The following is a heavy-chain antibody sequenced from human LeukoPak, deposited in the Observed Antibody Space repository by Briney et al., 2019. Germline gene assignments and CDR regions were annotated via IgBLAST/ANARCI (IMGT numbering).Heavy chain of an antibody. V-gene: IGHV4-34*01. J-gene: IGHJ4*02. CDR2: INHSGST. D-gene: IGHD2-15*01. CDR3: ASSDCSGGSCYSGYFDY. Sequence: SETLSLTCAVYGGSFSGYYWSWIRQPPGKGLEWIGEINHSGSTNYNPSLKSRVTISVDTSKNQFSLKLSSVTAADTAVYCCASSDCSGGSCYSGYFDYWGQGTLVTVSS. CDR1: GGSFSGYY.